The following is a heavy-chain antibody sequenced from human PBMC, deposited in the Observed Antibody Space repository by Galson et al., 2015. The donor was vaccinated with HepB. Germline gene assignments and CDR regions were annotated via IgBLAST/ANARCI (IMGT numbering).Heavy chain of an antibody. CDR2: IIPIFGTA. J-gene: IGHJ4*02. CDR1: GGTFSSYA. V-gene: IGHV1-69*06. D-gene: IGHD3-3*01. CDR3: KYGSGSGLAFDY. Sequence: CKASGGTFSSYAISWVRQAPGQGLEWMGGIIPIFGTANYAQKFQGRVTITADKSTSTAYMELSSLRSEDTAVYYCKYGSGSGLAFDYWGQGTLVTVSS.